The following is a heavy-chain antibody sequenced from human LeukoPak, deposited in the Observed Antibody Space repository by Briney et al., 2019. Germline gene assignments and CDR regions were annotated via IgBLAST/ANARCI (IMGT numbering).Heavy chain of an antibody. J-gene: IGHJ4*02. Sequence: SETLSLTCTVSGGSISSYYWSWIRQPPGKGLEWIGYIYYSGSTKYKPSLKSRVTISVDTSKNQFSLKLSSVTAADTAVYYCASSPTAPDRLGDYFDYWGQGTLVTVSS. CDR1: GGSISSYY. CDR2: IYYSGST. V-gene: IGHV4-59*01. D-gene: IGHD1-14*01. CDR3: ASSPTAPDRLGDYFDY.